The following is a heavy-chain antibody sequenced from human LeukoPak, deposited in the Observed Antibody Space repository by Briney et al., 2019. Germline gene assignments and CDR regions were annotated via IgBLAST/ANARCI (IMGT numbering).Heavy chain of an antibody. V-gene: IGHV3-21*01. CDR3: ARALGGYDILSGQDY. D-gene: IGHD3-9*01. J-gene: IGHJ4*02. Sequence: PGGSLRLSCAASGFTFSSYSMNWVRQAPGKGLEWVSSISSSSSYIYYADSVKGRFTISRDNAKNSLYLQMNSLRAEDTAVYYCARALGGYDILSGQDYWGQGTLATLSS. CDR1: GFTFSSYS. CDR2: ISSSSSYI.